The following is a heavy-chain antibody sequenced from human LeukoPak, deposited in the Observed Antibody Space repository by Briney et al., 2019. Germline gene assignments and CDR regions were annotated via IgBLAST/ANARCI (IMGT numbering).Heavy chain of an antibody. D-gene: IGHD6-13*01. V-gene: IGHV4-59*08. Sequence: KPSETLSLTCTVSGGSISSYYWSWIRQPPGKGPEWIGYIYYSGSTNYNPSLKSRVTISVDTSKNQFSLKLSSVTAADTAVYYCARVQGSSWFVFDYWGQGTLVTVSP. CDR3: ARVQGSSWFVFDY. J-gene: IGHJ4*02. CDR2: IYYSGST. CDR1: GGSISSYY.